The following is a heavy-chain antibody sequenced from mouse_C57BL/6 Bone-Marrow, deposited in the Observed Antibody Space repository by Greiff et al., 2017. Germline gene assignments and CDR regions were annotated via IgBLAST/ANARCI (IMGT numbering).Heavy chain of an antibody. J-gene: IGHJ1*03. CDR1: GFTFSSYG. CDR2: ISSGGSYT. CDR3: ARQGYDYGSDWYFDV. D-gene: IGHD1-1*01. V-gene: IGHV5-6*01. Sequence: EVQGVESGGDLVKPGGSLKLSCAASGFTFSSYGMSWVRQTPDKRLEWVATISSGGSYTYYPDSVKGRFTISRDNAKNTRYLQMSSLKSEDTAMYYCARQGYDYGSDWYFDVWGTGTTVTVSS.